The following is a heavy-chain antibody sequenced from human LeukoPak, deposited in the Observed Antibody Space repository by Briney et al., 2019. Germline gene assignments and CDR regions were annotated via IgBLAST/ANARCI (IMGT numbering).Heavy chain of an antibody. Sequence: GASVKVSCTASGSTFTSYDINWVRQATGHGLKWMGWMNTISGNTGSEQKLTVRVTVTRNTSISTAYMKLSSLRSEDTAVYYCASSGNSVLYHGEFDYWGQGTRLTVSS. CDR2: MNTISGNT. CDR3: ASSGNSVLYHGEFDY. CDR1: GSTFTSYD. J-gene: IGHJ4*02. D-gene: IGHD3-10*01. V-gene: IGHV1-8*03.